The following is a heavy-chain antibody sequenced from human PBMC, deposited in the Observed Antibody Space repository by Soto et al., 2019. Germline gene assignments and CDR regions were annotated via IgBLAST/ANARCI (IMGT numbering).Heavy chain of an antibody. CDR3: ARAHYYDSSGYYGAFDY. D-gene: IGHD3-22*01. Sequence: SVKVSCKASGGTFSSYAISWVRQAPGRGLEWMGGIIPIFGTANYAQEFQGRVTITADESTSTAYMELSSLRSEDTAVYYCARAHYYDSSGYYGAFDYWGQGTLVTVSS. CDR1: GGTFSSYA. V-gene: IGHV1-69*13. J-gene: IGHJ4*02. CDR2: IIPIFGTA.